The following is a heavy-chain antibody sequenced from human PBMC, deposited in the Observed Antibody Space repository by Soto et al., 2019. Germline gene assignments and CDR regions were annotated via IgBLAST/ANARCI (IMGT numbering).Heavy chain of an antibody. CDR3: ARGRGYSYGPYYFDY. V-gene: IGHV4-31*03. J-gene: IGHJ4*02. CDR1: GGSISGEGYY. Sequence: QVPLQESGPGLVKPSQTLSLTCTVSGGSISGEGYYWSWFRQLPGKGLEWIGDIYYSGTTYHNPSLRSRLTISGDASKNQFSLKLSSVTAADTALYYCARGRGYSYGPYYFDYWGQGTLVTVSS. D-gene: IGHD5-18*01. CDR2: IYYSGTT.